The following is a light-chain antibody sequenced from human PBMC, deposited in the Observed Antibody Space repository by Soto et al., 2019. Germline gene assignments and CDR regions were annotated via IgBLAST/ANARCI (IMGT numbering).Light chain of an antibody. CDR1: QSVSSY. Sequence: ELVLTQSPATLSLSPGERATLSCRASQSVSSYLAWYQQKPGQAPRLLIYDASNRATGIPARFSGSGSGTDFTLTIRSLGPEDFAVYYCQQRSNWRTFGQGTKVEIK. CDR3: QQRSNWRT. V-gene: IGKV3-11*01. J-gene: IGKJ1*01. CDR2: DAS.